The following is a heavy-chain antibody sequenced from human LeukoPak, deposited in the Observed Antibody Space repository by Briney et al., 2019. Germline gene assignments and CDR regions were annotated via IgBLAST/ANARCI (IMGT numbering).Heavy chain of an antibody. D-gene: IGHD2-8*01. CDR3: AKGNGAFMDY. J-gene: IGHJ4*02. CDR1: GFTFSSYG. Sequence: PGGSLRLSCAASGFTFSSYGMHWVRQAPGKGLEWVAVISYDGSNKYYADSVKGRFTISRDNSKNTLYLQMNSLRAEDTAVYYCAKGNGAFMDYWGQGTLVTVSS. CDR2: ISYDGSNK. V-gene: IGHV3-30*18.